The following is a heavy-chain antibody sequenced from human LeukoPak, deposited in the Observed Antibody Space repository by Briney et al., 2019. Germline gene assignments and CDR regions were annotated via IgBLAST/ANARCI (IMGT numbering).Heavy chain of an antibody. CDR3: ARDRGSFGASDI. V-gene: IGHV3-21*01. D-gene: IGHD3-16*01. Sequence: GGSLRLSCAASGFTFSSYSMNWVRQAPGKGLEWVSSISSSSSYIYYADSVKGRFTISRDNAKNSLYLQMNSLRAEDTAVYYCARDRGSFGASDIWGQGTMVTVSS. J-gene: IGHJ3*02. CDR1: GFTFSSYS. CDR2: ISSSSSYI.